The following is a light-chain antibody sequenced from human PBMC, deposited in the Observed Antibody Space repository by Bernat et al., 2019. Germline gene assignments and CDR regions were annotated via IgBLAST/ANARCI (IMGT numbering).Light chain of an antibody. V-gene: IGLV2-23*02. CDR1: SSDVGSYNL. J-gene: IGLJ2*01. CDR3: CSYAGRSTFDV. CDR2: DVN. Sequence: QSALTQPASASGSPGQSITISCTGTSSDVGSYNLVSWYQQHAGKAPILIIYDVNKRPSGVSNRFSGSKSGNTASLTIFGLQPEDEADYFCCSYAGRSTFDVFGGGTELTVL.